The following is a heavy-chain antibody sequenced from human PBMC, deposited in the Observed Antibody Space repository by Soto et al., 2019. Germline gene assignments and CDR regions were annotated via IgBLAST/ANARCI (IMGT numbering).Heavy chain of an antibody. V-gene: IGHV5-51*01. CDR3: ARLNDYGDYAYYYMDV. CDR2: IYPGDSDT. J-gene: IGHJ6*03. CDR1: GYSFTSYW. Sequence: ESLKISCKGSGYSFTSYWIGWVRQMPGKGLEWMGIIYPGDSDTRYSPSFQGQVTISADKSISTAYLQWSSLKASDTAMYYCARLNDYGDYAYYYMDVWGKGTTVTVSS. D-gene: IGHD4-17*01.